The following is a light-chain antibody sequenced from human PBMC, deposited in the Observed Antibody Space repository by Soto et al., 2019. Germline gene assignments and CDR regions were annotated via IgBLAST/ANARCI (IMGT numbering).Light chain of an antibody. J-gene: IGKJ4*01. Sequence: EILFTQSPAALSLFPRERAPLSFRASQSVGNSLAWYQQKPGQAPRLLIYDVYSKPLGIPARFTGSGSGTDFTLTISGLQPEDFAVYYCQQRADWPLSFGGGTKVDIK. CDR3: QQRADWPLS. CDR1: QSVGNS. V-gene: IGKV3-11*01. CDR2: DVY.